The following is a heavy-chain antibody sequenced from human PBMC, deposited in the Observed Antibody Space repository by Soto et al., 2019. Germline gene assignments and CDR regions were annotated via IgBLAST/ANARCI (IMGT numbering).Heavy chain of an antibody. D-gene: IGHD6-19*01. CDR1: GYTFTTYA. V-gene: IGHV1-18*04. CDR2: VSGDNGHT. Sequence: ASVKVSCKASGYTFTTYAITWMRQAPGQGLEWMGWVSGDNGHTNYEQKFQGRVTMTTDPSTSTAYMELRSLRSGDTAVYYCATGDGSGTIHYWGQGTLVTVSS. J-gene: IGHJ4*02. CDR3: ATGDGSGTIHY.